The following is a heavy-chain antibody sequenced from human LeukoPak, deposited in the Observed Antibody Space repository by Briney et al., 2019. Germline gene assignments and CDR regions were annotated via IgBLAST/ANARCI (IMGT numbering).Heavy chain of an antibody. CDR3: ARGVYGSGSYSNYYYYYYMDV. V-gene: IGHV1-8*01. CDR1: GATFSDYA. CDR2: MNPNSGNT. J-gene: IGHJ6*03. Sequence: ASVKVSCKASGATFSDYALNWVRQATGQGLEWMGWMNPNSGNTGYAQKFQGRVTMTRNTSISTAYMELSSLRSEDTAVYYCARGVYGSGSYSNYYYYYYMDVWGKGTTVTISS. D-gene: IGHD3-10*01.